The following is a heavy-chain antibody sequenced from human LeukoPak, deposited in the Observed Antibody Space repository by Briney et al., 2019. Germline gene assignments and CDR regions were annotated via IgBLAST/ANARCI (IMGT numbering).Heavy chain of an antibody. CDR1: GFTFRNAW. D-gene: IGHD3-10*01. V-gene: IGHV3-15*01. CDR3: ITDQGLTMIRGVLVS. CDR2: IKCKGEHETT. Sequence: GGSLRLSYVASGFTFRNAWLIWVRQVSARGLEGVGLIKCKGEHETTDFTAPMKGRFSMSRDDSESTVYLQMYSLKDEDTAVYYCITDQGLTMIRGVLVSWGQGVLVTVS. J-gene: IGHJ4*02.